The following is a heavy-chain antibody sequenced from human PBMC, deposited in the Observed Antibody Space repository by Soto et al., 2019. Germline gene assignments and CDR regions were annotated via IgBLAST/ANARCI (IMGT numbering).Heavy chain of an antibody. CDR3: ARSSVRDYYYYMDV. D-gene: IGHD3-10*02. Sequence: EVQLVESGGGLVQPGGSLRLSCAASGFTVSSNYMSWVRQAPGKGLEWVSVIYSGGSTYYADSVKGRFTISRHNSKNTLYLQMNSLRAEDTAVYYCARSSVRDYYYYMDVWGKGTTVTVSS. J-gene: IGHJ6*03. V-gene: IGHV3-53*04. CDR2: IYSGGST. CDR1: GFTVSSNY.